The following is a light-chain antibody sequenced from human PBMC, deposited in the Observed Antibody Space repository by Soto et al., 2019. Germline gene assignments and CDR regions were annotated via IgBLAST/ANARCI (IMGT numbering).Light chain of an antibody. CDR2: DVS. Sequence: QSALTQPASVSGSPGQSITISCTGTSRDVGGYNYVSWFQQHPGKAPKLMISDVSNRPSGVSNRFSGSKSGNTASLTISGLQAEDEADYYCLSYTTSSTAYVFGTGTKLTVL. V-gene: IGLV2-14*01. J-gene: IGLJ1*01. CDR3: LSYTTSSTAYV. CDR1: SRDVGGYNY.